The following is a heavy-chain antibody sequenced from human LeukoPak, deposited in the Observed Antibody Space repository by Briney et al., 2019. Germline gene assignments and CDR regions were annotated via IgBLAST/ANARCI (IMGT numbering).Heavy chain of an antibody. V-gene: IGHV4-39*02. Sequence: SETLSLTCTVSGGSISSSSYYWGWIRQPPGKGLEWIGSIYYSGSTYYGPSLKSRATISVDTSKNHFSLKLSSLTAADTAVYYCARRATNWGSFDYWGQGNPVTVSS. CDR3: ARRATNWGSFDY. J-gene: IGHJ4*02. D-gene: IGHD7-27*01. CDR2: IYYSGST. CDR1: GGSISSSSYY.